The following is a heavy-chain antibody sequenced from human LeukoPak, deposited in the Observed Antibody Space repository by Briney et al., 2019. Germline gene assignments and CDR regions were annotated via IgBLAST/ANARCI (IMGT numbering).Heavy chain of an antibody. J-gene: IGHJ4*02. CDR3: ANVPAVYFDY. CDR2: ISSSGSTI. D-gene: IGHD4-17*01. V-gene: IGHV3-11*01. CDR1: GFTFSDYY. Sequence: GGSLRLSCAASGFTFSDYYMSWIRQAPGKGLEWVSYISSSGSTIYYADSVKGRFTISRDNSKNTLYLQMNSLRAEDTAVYYCANVPAVYFDYWGQGTLVTVSS.